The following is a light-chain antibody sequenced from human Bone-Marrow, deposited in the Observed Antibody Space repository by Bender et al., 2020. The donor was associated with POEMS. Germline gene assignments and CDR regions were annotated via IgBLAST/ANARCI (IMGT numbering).Light chain of an antibody. CDR2: DVS. CDR1: SSAVGFYNY. J-gene: IGLJ3*02. CDR3: CTYAGPCGWV. V-gene: IGLV2-11*01. Sequence: QSALTQPRSVSGSPGQSVTVSCTGTSSAVGFYNYVSWYQHHPGKAPKLLIYDVSQRPSGVPRRFSGYKSGNTASLTTSGRQAEDEAAYYCCTYAGPCGWVFGGGTQLTVL.